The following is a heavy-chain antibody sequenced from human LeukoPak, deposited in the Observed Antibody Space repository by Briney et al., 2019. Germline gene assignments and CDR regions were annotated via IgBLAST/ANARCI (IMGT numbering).Heavy chain of an antibody. V-gene: IGHV4-59*01. CDR3: ARVARLGRNTAGVDY. Sequence: SETLSLTCTVSGGSISSYYWSWIRQPPGKGLEWIGYIYYSGSTNYNPSLKSRVTISVDTSKNQFSLKLSSVTAADTAVYYCARVARLGRNTAGVDYWGQGTLVTVSS. D-gene: IGHD3-16*02. CDR2: IYYSGST. J-gene: IGHJ4*02. CDR1: GGSISSYY.